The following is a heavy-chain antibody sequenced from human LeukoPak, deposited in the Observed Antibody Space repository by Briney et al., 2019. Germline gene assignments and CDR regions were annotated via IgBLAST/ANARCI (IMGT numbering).Heavy chain of an antibody. CDR2: IYTSGST. CDR3: ARSSRYYYGMDV. J-gene: IGHJ6*02. Sequence: SETLSLTCTVSGGSISSYHWSWIRQPAGKGLEWIGRIYTSGSTNYNPSLKSRVTISLDTSKNQFSLKLSSVTAADTAVYFCARSSRYYYGMDVWGQGTTVSVSS. V-gene: IGHV4-4*07. CDR1: GGSISSYH.